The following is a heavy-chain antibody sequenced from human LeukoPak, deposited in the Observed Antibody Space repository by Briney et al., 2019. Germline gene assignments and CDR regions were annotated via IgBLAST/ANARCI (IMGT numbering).Heavy chain of an antibody. CDR3: AKDFVVVVAATDWFDP. Sequence: GGSLRLSCAASGFTFSSYAMSWVRQAPGKGLEWVSAISGSGGSTYYADSVKGRFTISRDNSKNTLYLQMNSLRAEDTAVYYCAKDFVVVVAATDWFDPWGQGTLVTVSS. J-gene: IGHJ5*02. CDR2: ISGSGGST. V-gene: IGHV3-23*01. CDR1: GFTFSSYA. D-gene: IGHD2-15*01.